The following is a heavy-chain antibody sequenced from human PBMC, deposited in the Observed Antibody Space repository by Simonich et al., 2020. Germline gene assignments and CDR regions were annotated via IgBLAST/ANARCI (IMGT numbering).Heavy chain of an antibody. CDR1: GFTFSSYW. V-gene: IGHV3-7*01. Sequence: EVQLVESGGGLVQPGGSLRLSCAASGFTFSSYWMSWDKASVKGLEWVANIKQEGSGKYYVDSVKGRFTISGDNAKNALSLQMNSLRAEDTAVYYCARDVRRDGFDYWGQGTLVTVSS. J-gene: IGHJ4*02. CDR3: ARDVRRDGFDY. CDR2: IKQEGSGK.